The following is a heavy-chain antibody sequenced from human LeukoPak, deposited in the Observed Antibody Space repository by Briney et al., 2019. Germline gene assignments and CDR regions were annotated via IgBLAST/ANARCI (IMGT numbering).Heavy chain of an antibody. V-gene: IGHV1-2*02. CDR2: INPNSGGT. CDR3: ALYGDYERGFDY. CDR1: GYTFTGYY. J-gene: IGHJ4*02. Sequence: ASVKVSCKASGYTFTGYYMHWVRQAPGQGLEWMGWINPNSGGTNCAQKFQGRVTMTRDTSISTAYMELSRLRSDDTAVYYCALYGDYERGFDYWGQGTLVTVSS. D-gene: IGHD4-17*01.